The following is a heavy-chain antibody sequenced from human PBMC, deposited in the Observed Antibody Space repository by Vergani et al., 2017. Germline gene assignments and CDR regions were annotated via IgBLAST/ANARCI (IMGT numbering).Heavy chain of an antibody. CDR3: ARTYSSGWQDFDAFDI. V-gene: IGHV4-59*01. CDR1: GGSISSYY. J-gene: IGHJ3*02. Sequence: QVQLQESGPGLVKPSETLSLTCTVSGGSISSYYWSWIRQPPGKGLEWIGYIYYSGSTNYNPSLKSRVTISVDTSKNQFSLKLSSVTAADTAVYYCARTYSSGWQDFDAFDIWGQGTMVTVSS. D-gene: IGHD6-19*01. CDR2: IYYSGST.